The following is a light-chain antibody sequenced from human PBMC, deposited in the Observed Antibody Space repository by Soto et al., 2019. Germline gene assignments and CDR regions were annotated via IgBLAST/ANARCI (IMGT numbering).Light chain of an antibody. J-gene: IGLJ1*01. Sequence: QSVLTQPHSASGTPGQRVTISCSGSSSNIGSNSVYWYQQLPGTAPKLLIYNNNHRPAGVPDRFSGSKSGTSASLAISGLRSEDADDDFCEAWDVSLSGRFVFGAGTKLTVL. CDR2: NNN. CDR3: EAWDVSLSGRFV. V-gene: IGLV1-47*02. CDR1: SSNIGSNS.